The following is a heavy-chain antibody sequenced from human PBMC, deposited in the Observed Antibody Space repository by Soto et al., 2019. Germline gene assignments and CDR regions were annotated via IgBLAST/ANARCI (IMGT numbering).Heavy chain of an antibody. Sequence: SVKVSCKASGGTFSSYAISWVLQAPGQGLEWMGGIIPIFGTANYAQKFQGRVTITADKSTSTAYMELSSLRSEDTAVYYCAREYYYDSSGYPPLDALDIWGQGTMVTVSS. J-gene: IGHJ3*02. CDR1: GGTFSSYA. V-gene: IGHV1-69*06. CDR2: IIPIFGTA. CDR3: AREYYYDSSGYPPLDALDI. D-gene: IGHD3-22*01.